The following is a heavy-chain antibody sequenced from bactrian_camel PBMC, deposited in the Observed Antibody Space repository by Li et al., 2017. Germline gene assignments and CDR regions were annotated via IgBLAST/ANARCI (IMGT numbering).Heavy chain of an antibody. Sequence: HVQLVESGGGSVQAGGSLRLSCTASGPSANCMAWFRQDPGKEREWVGHFDSDGASSIADSVKGRFTISRDNAKNTVYLQLNSLKTEDTAMYYCAAVTGCSLTPWLRDPGNESGPMNWGQGTQVTVS. CDR1: GPSANC. J-gene: IGHJ4*01. D-gene: IGHD3*01. CDR3: AAVTGCSLTPWLRDPGNESGPMN. CDR2: FDSDGAS. V-gene: IGHV3S53*01.